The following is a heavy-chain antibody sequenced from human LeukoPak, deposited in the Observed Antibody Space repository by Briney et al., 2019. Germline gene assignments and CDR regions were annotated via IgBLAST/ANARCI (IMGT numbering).Heavy chain of an antibody. CDR3: AKSRSGGGSCYNY. CDR1: GFIFSNYA. V-gene: IGHV3-23*01. D-gene: IGHD2-15*01. Sequence: GGSPRLSCAASGFIFSNYAMSWVRQAPGKGLEWVSTISGSDDSTYYADSVRGRFTISRDNSKNTLYLQMNSLRAEDTAVYYCAKSRSGGGSCYNYWGQGTLVTVSS. J-gene: IGHJ4*02. CDR2: ISGSDDST.